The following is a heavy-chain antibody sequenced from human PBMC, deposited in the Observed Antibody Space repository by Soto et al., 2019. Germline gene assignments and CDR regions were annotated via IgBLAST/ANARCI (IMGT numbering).Heavy chain of an antibody. CDR2: INQDGSDK. CDR3: ARHEPSYYYAVDV. CDR1: GVTFSNYW. J-gene: IGHJ6*02. V-gene: IGHV3-7*01. Sequence: EVRLVESGGDLVQPGGSLRLSCAASGVTFSNYWVTWVRQAPGKGLKWVANINQDGSDKLYVDSVKGRFTISRDNAKYSLYLQMDSLRAEDTAVYYCARHEPSYYYAVDVWGQGTTVTVSS.